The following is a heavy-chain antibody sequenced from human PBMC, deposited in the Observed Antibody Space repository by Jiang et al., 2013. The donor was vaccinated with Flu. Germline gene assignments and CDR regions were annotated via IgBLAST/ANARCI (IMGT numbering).Heavy chain of an antibody. D-gene: IGHD2-8*01. CDR1: GGSISSDY. CDR2: IYDSGST. V-gene: IGHV4-59*01. Sequence: GLVKPSETLSLTCTVSGGSISSDYWSWIRQPPGKGLEWIGYIYDSGSTNYNPSLKSRVTISVDTSKNQFSLKLSSVTAADTAVYYCARDRGMNGGHFDYWGQGTLVTVSS. J-gene: IGHJ4*02. CDR3: ARDRGMNGGHFDY.